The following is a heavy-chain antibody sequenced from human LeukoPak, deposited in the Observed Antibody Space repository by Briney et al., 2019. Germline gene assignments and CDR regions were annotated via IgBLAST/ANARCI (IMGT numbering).Heavy chain of an antibody. CDR2: ISSSSSTI. D-gene: IGHD3-10*01. CDR3: AGGFGGYYFDY. Sequence: GGSLRLSCAASGFTFSSYSMNWVRQAPGKGLEWVSYISSSSSTIYYADSVKGRFTISRDNAKNSLYLQMDSLRAQDTAVDYLAGGFGGYYFDYWGQGTLVTVSS. J-gene: IGHJ4*02. V-gene: IGHV3-48*01. CDR1: GFTFSSYS.